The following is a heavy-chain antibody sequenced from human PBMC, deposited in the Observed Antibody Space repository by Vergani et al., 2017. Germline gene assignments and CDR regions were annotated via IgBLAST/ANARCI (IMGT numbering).Heavy chain of an antibody. CDR1: GYTFTGYY. V-gene: IGHV1-2*02. Sequence: QVQLVQSGAEVQKPGASVKVSCKASGYTFTGYYMHWVRQAPGQGLEWMGWINPNSGGTNYDQKCQGRVTMTRDTSISTAYMELSRLRSDDTAVYYCERDGGISNYGEDIWGQGTMVTVSS. D-gene: IGHD4-11*01. CDR3: ERDGGISNYGEDI. J-gene: IGHJ3*02. CDR2: INPNSGGT.